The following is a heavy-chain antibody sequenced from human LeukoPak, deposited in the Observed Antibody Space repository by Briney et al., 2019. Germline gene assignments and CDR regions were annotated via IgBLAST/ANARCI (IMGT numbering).Heavy chain of an antibody. CDR1: GGSFSGYY. V-gene: IGHV4-34*01. CDR2: INHSGST. D-gene: IGHD6-19*01. Sequence: PSETLSLTCAVYGGSFSGYYWSWIRQPPGKGLEWIGEINHSGSTNYNPSLKSRVTISVDTSKNQFSLKLSSVTAADTAVYYCARLRESSDYYYYYYMDVWGKGTTVTISS. CDR3: ARLRESSDYYYYYYMDV. J-gene: IGHJ6*03.